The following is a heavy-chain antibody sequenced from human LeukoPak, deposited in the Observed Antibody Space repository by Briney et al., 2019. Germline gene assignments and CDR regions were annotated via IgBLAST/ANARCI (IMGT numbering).Heavy chain of an antibody. J-gene: IGHJ4*02. CDR2: INPNSGGT. Sequence: ASVKVSCKASGYTFTGCYMHWLRQAPGQGLEWMGWINPNSGGTNYAQKFQGRVTMTRDTSISTAYMELSRLRSDDTAVYYCARDLGQLGVDRYSDYWGQGTLVTVSS. V-gene: IGHV1-2*02. CDR3: ARDLGQLGVDRYSDY. CDR1: GYTFTGCY. D-gene: IGHD6-6*01.